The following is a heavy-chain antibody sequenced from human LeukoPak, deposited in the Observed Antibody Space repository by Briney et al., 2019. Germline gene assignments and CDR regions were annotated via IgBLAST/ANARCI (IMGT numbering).Heavy chain of an antibody. J-gene: IGHJ5*02. CDR1: GLTVTSNY. CDR2: IYSRGST. D-gene: IGHD6-19*01. V-gene: IGHV3-66*01. Sequence: GGSLRLSCAASGLTVTSNYMTWVRQAPGKGLEWVSLIYSRGSTYYADSVKGRFIISRDNSKNTLSLQMKSLRAEDTAVYYCARVRSSGWPYHWFDPWGQGTVVTVSS. CDR3: ARVRSSGWPYHWFDP.